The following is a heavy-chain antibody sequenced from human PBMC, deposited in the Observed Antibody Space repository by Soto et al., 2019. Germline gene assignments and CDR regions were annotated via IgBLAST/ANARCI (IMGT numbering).Heavy chain of an antibody. CDR3: ASPLKWSGYYIAFDY. CDR2: IIPIFDTI. D-gene: IGHD3-3*01. V-gene: IGHV1-69*19. Sequence: QVQLLQSGAEVKKPGSSVKVSCKASGATFSSFAFSWVRQAPGQGLEWMGVIIPIFDTINYAQKVQGRVNITADESKRTAYMELSSLTSEDTAVYYCASPLKWSGYYIAFDYWGQGTLVIVSS. CDR1: GATFSSFA. J-gene: IGHJ4*02.